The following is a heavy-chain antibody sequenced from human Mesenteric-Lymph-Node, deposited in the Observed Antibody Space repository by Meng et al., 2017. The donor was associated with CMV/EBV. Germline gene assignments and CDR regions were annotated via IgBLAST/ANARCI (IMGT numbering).Heavy chain of an antibody. J-gene: IGHJ3*02. Sequence: GESLKISCAASGFTFSSYEMNWVRQAPGKGLEWVSYISSSGSTKYNADSVRGRFTIARDNAKNSLSLQMNSLRAEDTAIYYCARNYPRNCASINCPGAYDIWGQGTVVTVSS. V-gene: IGHV3-48*03. CDR1: GFTFSSYE. CDR3: ARNYPRNCASINCPGAYDI. D-gene: IGHD2-2*01. CDR2: ISSSGSTK.